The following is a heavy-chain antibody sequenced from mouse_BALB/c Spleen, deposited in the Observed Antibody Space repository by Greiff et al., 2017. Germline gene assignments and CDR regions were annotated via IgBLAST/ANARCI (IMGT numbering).Heavy chain of an antibody. J-gene: IGHJ3*01. CDR3: ARGEVITTGFAY. CDR1: GYAFTSYN. CDR2: IDPYNGDT. D-gene: IGHD2-4*01. V-gene: IGHV1-20*02. Sequence: VQLQQSGPELVKPGASVKVSCKASGYAFTSYNMYWVKQSHGKSLEWIGYIDPYNGDTFYNQKFKGKATLTVDKSSSTAHMELRSLASEDSAVYYCARGEVITTGFAYWGQGTLVTVSA.